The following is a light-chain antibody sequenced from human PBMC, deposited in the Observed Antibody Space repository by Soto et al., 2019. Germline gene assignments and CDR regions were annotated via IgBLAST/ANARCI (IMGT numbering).Light chain of an antibody. CDR3: QQYSNWLT. V-gene: IGKV3-15*01. J-gene: IGKJ4*01. CDR2: DAS. CDR1: QTVSSN. Sequence: EIVMTQSADALSVSPGEGATLSCRASQTVSSNLAWYQQKPGQAPRLLIYDASTRATGIPARFSGSGSGTEFTLIISSLQSEDFAVYYCQQYSNWLTFGGGTKVDIK.